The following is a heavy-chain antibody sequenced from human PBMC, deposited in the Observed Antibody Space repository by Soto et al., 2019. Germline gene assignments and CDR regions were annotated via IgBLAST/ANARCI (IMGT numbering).Heavy chain of an antibody. D-gene: IGHD3-3*01. CDR2: ISGSGGST. CDR1: GFTFSSYA. CDR3: ANAITVGKGAFDY. Sequence: EVQLLESGGGLVQPGGSLRLSCAASGFTFSSYAMSWVRQAPGKGLEWVSAISGSGGSTYYADSVKGRFTISRDNSKNTLYLQMSSLRAEDTAVYYCANAITVGKGAFDYWGQGTLVTVSS. J-gene: IGHJ4*02. V-gene: IGHV3-23*01.